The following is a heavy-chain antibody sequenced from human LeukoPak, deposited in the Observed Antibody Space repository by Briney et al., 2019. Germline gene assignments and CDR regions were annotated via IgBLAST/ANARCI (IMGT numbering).Heavy chain of an antibody. CDR2: INHSGST. Sequence: PSETLSLTFAVYGGPFSGYYWSWIPQPPAMGLEWNGEINHSGSTNYNPSLQSRATISVDTSKNQFSLRLSSMTAADTAMYYCARGQKVDTAMLPYFDYWGQGTLVTVSS. J-gene: IGHJ4*02. CDR1: GGPFSGYY. CDR3: ARGQKVDTAMLPYFDY. V-gene: IGHV4-34*01. D-gene: IGHD5-18*01.